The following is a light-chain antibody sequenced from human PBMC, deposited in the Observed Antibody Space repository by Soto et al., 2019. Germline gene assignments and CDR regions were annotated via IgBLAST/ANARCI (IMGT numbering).Light chain of an antibody. Sequence: EIVLTQSPATLSLSPGERATLSCRASQSVSSYLAWYQQKPGQAPRLLIYDASNRATGIPARFSGSGSGADFTLTISSRETEDFAVYYCQQRSNWPRFTFGPGTKVDIK. J-gene: IGKJ3*01. CDR1: QSVSSY. CDR2: DAS. CDR3: QQRSNWPRFT. V-gene: IGKV3-11*01.